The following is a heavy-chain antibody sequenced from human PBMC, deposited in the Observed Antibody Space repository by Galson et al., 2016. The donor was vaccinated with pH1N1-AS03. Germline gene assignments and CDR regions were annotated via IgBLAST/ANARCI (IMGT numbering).Heavy chain of an antibody. V-gene: IGHV3-30-3*01. CDR1: GFTFSTHT. CDR2: ISYDGGDK. D-gene: IGHD2-2*01. Sequence: SLRLSCAPSGFTFSTHTMHWVRQAPGKGLEWVAAISYDGGDKFYADSVKGRFTISRDNAKNSLFLQMNSLIADEDTAVYYCVTDGTFGSTVEHWGQGTLVTVSS. CDR3: VTDGTFGSTVEH. J-gene: IGHJ4*02.